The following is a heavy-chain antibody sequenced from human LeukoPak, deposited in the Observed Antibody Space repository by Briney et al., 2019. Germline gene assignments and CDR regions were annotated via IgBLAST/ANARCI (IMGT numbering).Heavy chain of an antibody. CDR2: ISSSSSHI. Sequence: GGSLRLSCAASGFTFSSYSMNWVPQAPGKGLEWVSSISSSSSHIYYADSMKGRFTISRDNPKNSLYLQMNSLRAEDTAVYYCARDAGRGYYDSSGYYYAFDYWGQGTLVTVSS. J-gene: IGHJ4*02. CDR1: GFTFSSYS. D-gene: IGHD3-22*01. V-gene: IGHV3-21*01. CDR3: ARDAGRGYYDSSGYYYAFDY.